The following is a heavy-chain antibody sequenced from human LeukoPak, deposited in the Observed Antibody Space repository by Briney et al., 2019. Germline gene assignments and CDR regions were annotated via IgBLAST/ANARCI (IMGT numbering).Heavy chain of an antibody. CDR1: GYTFTSYG. CDR3: ARFGVVVVADNWFGP. Sequence: ASVKVSCKASGYTFTSYGISWVRQAPGQGLEWMGWISAYNGNTNYAQKLQGRVTMTTDTSTSTAYMELRSLRSDDTAVYYCARFGVVVVADNWFGPWGQRTLVTVSS. D-gene: IGHD2-15*01. J-gene: IGHJ5*02. CDR2: ISAYNGNT. V-gene: IGHV1-18*01.